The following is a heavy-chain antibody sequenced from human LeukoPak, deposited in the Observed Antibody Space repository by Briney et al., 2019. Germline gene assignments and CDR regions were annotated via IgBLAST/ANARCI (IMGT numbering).Heavy chain of an antibody. CDR3: ARGRSWNGDCFDY. D-gene: IGHD1-1*01. J-gene: IGHJ4*02. V-gene: IGHV3-21*01. CDR1: GFTFSDQS. Sequence: GGSLRLSCAASGFTFSDQSMNWVRQAPGKGLEWVSSISANSLHIFHADSVKGRFTTSRDNAKNSLYLQMNSLRAEDTAVYYCARGRSWNGDCFDYWGQGTLVTVSS. CDR2: ISANSLHI.